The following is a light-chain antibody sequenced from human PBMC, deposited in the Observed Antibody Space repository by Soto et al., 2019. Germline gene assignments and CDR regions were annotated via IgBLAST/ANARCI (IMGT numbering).Light chain of an antibody. J-gene: IGKJ1*01. CDR3: QQYYSSWT. V-gene: IGKV4-1*01. CDR1: QSILYSSNNKNY. Sequence: DIVMTQSPDSLAVSLGERATINCKSSQSILYSSNNKNYLAWYQQKPGQPPKLRIYWASIRESGVPDRFSGSGSGTDFTLTISSLQAEDVALYYCQQYYSSWTFGQGTKVEIK. CDR2: WAS.